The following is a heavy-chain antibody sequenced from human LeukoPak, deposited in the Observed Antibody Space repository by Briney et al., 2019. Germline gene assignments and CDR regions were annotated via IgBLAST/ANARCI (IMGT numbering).Heavy chain of an antibody. CDR1: GYTFTSYD. V-gene: IGHV1-2*02. J-gene: IGHJ4*02. CDR3: ARSIVGATEDDY. Sequence: ASVKVSCKASGYTFTSYDINWVRQATGQGLEWMGWINPNSGGTNYAQKFQGRVTMTRDTSISTAYMELSRLRSDDTAVYYCARSIVGATEDDYWGQGTLVTVSS. D-gene: IGHD1-26*01. CDR2: INPNSGGT.